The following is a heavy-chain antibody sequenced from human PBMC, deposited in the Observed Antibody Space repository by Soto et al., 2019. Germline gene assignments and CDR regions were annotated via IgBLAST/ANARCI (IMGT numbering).Heavy chain of an antibody. CDR3: AKDKGRYISSWPPLPNRFAP. D-gene: IGHD6-13*01. CDR2: ISGSGGST. J-gene: IGHJ5*02. Sequence: GGSLRLSCAASGFTFSSYAMSWVRQAPGKGLEWVSAISGSGGSTYYADSVKGRFTISRDNSKNTLYLQMNSLRAEDTAVYYCAKDKGRYISSWPPLPNRFAPCGQGTLVTVSS. V-gene: IGHV3-23*01. CDR1: GFTFSSYA.